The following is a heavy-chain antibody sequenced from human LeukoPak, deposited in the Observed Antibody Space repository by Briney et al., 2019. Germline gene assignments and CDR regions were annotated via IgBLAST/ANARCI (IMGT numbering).Heavy chain of an antibody. CDR3: ASSSWYWSNWYFDL. D-gene: IGHD6-13*01. J-gene: IGHJ2*01. Sequence: SETLSLTCAVYGGSFSGYYWSWIRQPPGKGLEWIGEINHSGSTNYNPSLKSRVTISVDTSKNQFSLKLSSVTAADTAVYYCASSSWYWSNWYFDLWGRGTLVTVSS. CDR1: GGSFSGYY. CDR2: INHSGST. V-gene: IGHV4-34*01.